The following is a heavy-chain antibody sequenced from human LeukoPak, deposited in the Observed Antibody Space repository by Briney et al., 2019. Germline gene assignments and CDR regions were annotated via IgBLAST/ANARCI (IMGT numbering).Heavy chain of an antibody. CDR3: ARELGGDGYADN. D-gene: IGHD5-24*01. Sequence: ASVKVSCKASGYTFTGDYMHWVRQAPGQGLEWMGLINCNTGDTNYAQKFRGRLTVTRDTSISTTDMELHSLISDDSAVYYCARELGGDGYADNWGQGTRITVSS. V-gene: IGHV1-2*02. CDR1: GYTFTGDY. CDR2: INCNTGDT. J-gene: IGHJ4*02.